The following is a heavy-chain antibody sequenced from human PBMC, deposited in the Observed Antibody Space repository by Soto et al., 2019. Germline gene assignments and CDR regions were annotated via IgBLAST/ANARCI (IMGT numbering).Heavy chain of an antibody. Sequence: GGSLRLSCAASGFTFSSYAMHWVRQAPGKGLEWVAVISYDGSNKYYADSVKGRFTISRDNSKNTLYLQMNSLRAEDTAVYYCARDRACSSTSCPYYYYGMDVWGQGTTVTVSS. J-gene: IGHJ6*02. CDR3: ARDRACSSTSCPYYYYGMDV. V-gene: IGHV3-30-3*01. D-gene: IGHD2-2*01. CDR1: GFTFSSYA. CDR2: ISYDGSNK.